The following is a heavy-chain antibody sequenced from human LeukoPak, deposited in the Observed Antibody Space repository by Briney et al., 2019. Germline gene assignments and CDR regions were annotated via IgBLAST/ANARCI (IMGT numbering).Heavy chain of an antibody. D-gene: IGHD3-22*01. CDR1: GGSFSGYY. Sequence: SETLSLTCAVYGGSFSGYYWSWIRQPPGKGLERIGEINHSGSTNYNPSLKSRVTISVDTSKNQFSLKLSSVTAADTAVYYCARMVHSSGIPFDYWGQGTLVTVSS. CDR2: INHSGST. V-gene: IGHV4-34*01. J-gene: IGHJ4*02. CDR3: ARMVHSSGIPFDY.